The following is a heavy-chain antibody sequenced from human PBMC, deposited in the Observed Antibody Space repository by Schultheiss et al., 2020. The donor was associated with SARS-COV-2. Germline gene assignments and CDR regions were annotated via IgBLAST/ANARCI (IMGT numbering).Heavy chain of an antibody. D-gene: IGHD3-9*01. CDR3: ARGRILTGYYDY. V-gene: IGHV3-13*01. CDR2: IGATGSI. Sequence: GESLKISCGASGFSFSTYDVQWVRQAIGKGLEWVSVIGATGSIYYHASVKGRFTISRDNSKNTLYLQMNSLRAEDTAVYYCARGRILTGYYDYWGQGTLVTVSS. J-gene: IGHJ4*02. CDR1: GFSFSTYD.